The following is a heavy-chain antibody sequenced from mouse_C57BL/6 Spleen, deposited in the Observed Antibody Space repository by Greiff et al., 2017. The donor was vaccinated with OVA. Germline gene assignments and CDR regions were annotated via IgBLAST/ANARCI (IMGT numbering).Heavy chain of an antibody. CDR2: ISDGGSYT. V-gene: IGHV5-4*01. D-gene: IGHD1-1*01. J-gene: IGHJ1*03. CDR1: GFTFSSYA. Sequence: EVMLVESGGGLVKPGGSLKLSCAASGFTFSSYAMSWVRQTPEKRLEWVATISDGGSYTYYPDNVKGRFTISRDNAKNNLYLQMSHLKSEDTAMYYCARDGVTTVVAPGYFDVWGTGTTVTVSS. CDR3: ARDGVTTVVAPGYFDV.